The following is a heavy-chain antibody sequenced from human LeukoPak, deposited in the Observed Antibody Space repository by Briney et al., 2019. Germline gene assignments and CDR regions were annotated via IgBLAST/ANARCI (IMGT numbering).Heavy chain of an antibody. Sequence: PSETLSLTCTVSGYSISSGYYWGWIRPPPGKGLEWIGSIYHSGSTYYNPSLKSRVTISVDTSKNQFSLKLSSVTAADTAVYYCASRIAAAGYWYFDLWGRGTLVTVSS. CDR1: GYSISSGYY. CDR3: ASRIAAAGYWYFDL. J-gene: IGHJ2*01. CDR2: IYHSGST. D-gene: IGHD6-13*01. V-gene: IGHV4-38-2*02.